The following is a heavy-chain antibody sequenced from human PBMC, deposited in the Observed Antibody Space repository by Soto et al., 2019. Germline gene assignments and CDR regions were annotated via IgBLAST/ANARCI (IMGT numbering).Heavy chain of an antibody. D-gene: IGHD1-1*01. J-gene: IGHJ6*02. CDR3: AKDISTPSSYYGMAV. CDR2: ISWNSGSI. Sequence: LRLSCAASGFTFDDYAMHWVRQAPGKGLEWVSGISWNSGSIGYADSVKGRFTISRDNAKKSLYLQMNRLRAEDTALYYCAKDISTPSSYYGMAVWGQGPTVPVSS. V-gene: IGHV3-9*01. CDR1: GFTFDDYA.